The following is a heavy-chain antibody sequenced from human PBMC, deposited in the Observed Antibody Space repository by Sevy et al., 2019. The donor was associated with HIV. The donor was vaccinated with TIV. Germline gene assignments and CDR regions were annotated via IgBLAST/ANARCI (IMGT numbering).Heavy chain of an antibody. V-gene: IGHV1-24*01. CDR3: ATGGLRYFSGASAYQGDWFDP. D-gene: IGHD2-15*01. CDR2: FDPGSGAT. J-gene: IGHJ5*02. CDR1: GYTLTELS. Sequence: ASVKVSCKVSGYTLTELSMHWVRQAPGKGLEWMGGFDPGSGATVYAQKFQGRVIMTEDTSTDTGYMELSSLRSEDTAVYYCATGGLRYFSGASAYQGDWFDPWGQGTLVTVSS.